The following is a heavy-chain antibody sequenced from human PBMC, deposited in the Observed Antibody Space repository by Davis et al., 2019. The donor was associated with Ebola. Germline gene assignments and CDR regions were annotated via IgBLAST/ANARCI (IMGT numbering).Heavy chain of an antibody. V-gene: IGHV1-18*01. J-gene: IGHJ5*02. CDR2: ISAYNGNT. CDR3: ARPHLGYCSGGSCYSGGWFDP. CDR1: GYTFTSYG. Sequence: ASVKVSCKASGYTFTSYGISWVRQAPGQGLEWMGWISAYNGNTNYAQKLQGRVTMTTDTSTSTAYMELSSLRSEDTAVYYCARPHLGYCSGGSCYSGGWFDPWGQGTLVTVSS. D-gene: IGHD2-15*01.